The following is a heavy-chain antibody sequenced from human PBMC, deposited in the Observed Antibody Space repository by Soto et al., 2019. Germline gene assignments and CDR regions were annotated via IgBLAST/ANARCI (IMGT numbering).Heavy chain of an antibody. D-gene: IGHD3-3*01. Sequence: PXGSLRLSCAASGFTFSNYAMSGVRQAPGEGLEWVSGISGSGGSTYYADSVKGRFTISRDNSKNTLYLQMNSLRAEDTAVYYCAKQPYYDFWSGYNYGMDVWGQGTTVTVSS. CDR2: ISGSGGST. CDR1: GFTFSNYA. V-gene: IGHV3-23*01. J-gene: IGHJ6*02. CDR3: AKQPYYDFWSGYNYGMDV.